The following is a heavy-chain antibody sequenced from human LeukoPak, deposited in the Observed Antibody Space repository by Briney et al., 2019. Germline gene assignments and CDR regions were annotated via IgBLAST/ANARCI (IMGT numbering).Heavy chain of an antibody. CDR3: ARSSLYSSRWFFDY. CDR1: GGSISSYY. V-gene: IGHV4-59*06. CDR2: IYYSGST. D-gene: IGHD6-13*01. J-gene: IGHJ4*02. Sequence: SETLSLNCTVSGGSISSYYWSWIRQPPGKGLEWTGYIYYSGSTYYNPSLKSRVTLSVDTSKNQFSLRLSSVTAADTAVYYCARSSLYSSRWFFDYWGQGTLVTVSS.